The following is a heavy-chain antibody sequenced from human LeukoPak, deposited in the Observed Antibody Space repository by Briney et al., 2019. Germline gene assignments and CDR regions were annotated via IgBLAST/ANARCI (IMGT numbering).Heavy chain of an antibody. CDR3: ARHGNTRTATPFGVVTD. V-gene: IGHV6-1*01. CDR1: GDSVSSSSAA. Sequence: SQTLSLTCAISGDSVSSSSAAWNWIRQSPSRGLEWLGRTYYRSKWYNDYAVSVKSRIIINPDTSKNQFSLQLNSVTPEGTAVYYCARHGNTRTATPFGVVTDWGQGTLVTVSS. J-gene: IGHJ4*02. CDR2: TYYRSKWYN. D-gene: IGHD3-3*01.